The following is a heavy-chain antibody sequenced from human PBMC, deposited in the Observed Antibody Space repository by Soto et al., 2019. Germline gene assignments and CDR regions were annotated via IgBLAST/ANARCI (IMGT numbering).Heavy chain of an antibody. CDR2: IHYSGNT. CDR1: DGSFSSRSYF. V-gene: IGHV4-39*01. J-gene: IGHJ4*02. Sequence: SETLSLTCTVPDGSFSSRSYFWGWIRQPPGKGLEWIGSIHYSGNTYYNPSLKSRVTTSVDTSKNQFSLKLSSVTAADTAVYYCVYDASDYEIYFDSWGQGLLVTV. CDR3: VYDASDYEIYFDS. D-gene: IGHD3-16*01.